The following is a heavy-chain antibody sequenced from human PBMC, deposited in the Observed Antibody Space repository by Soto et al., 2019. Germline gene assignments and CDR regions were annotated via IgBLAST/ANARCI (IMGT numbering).Heavy chain of an antibody. D-gene: IGHD6-13*01. Sequence: GASVKVSCKASGYIFSSHAIHWVRQAPGQRLEWLGWINVGNGDTKYSENFQGRVTITRDTSKNQFSLKLSSVTAADTAVYYCASGAIAAAGRNWFDPWGQGTLVTVSS. CDR3: ASGAIAAAGRNWFDP. V-gene: IGHV1-3*01. CDR1: GYIFSSHA. J-gene: IGHJ5*02. CDR2: INVGNGDT.